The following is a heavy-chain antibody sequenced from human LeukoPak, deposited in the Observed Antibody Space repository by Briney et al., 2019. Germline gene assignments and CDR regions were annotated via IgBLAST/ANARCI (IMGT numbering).Heavy chain of an antibody. Sequence: PGGSLRLSCAASGFTFSSYWMSWVRQAPGKGLEWVANIKQDGSEKYYVDSVKGRFTISRDNAKNSLYLQMNSLRAEDTAVYYCARDVDSSGWYMAYYFDYWGQGTLVTVSS. J-gene: IGHJ4*02. CDR2: IKQDGSEK. V-gene: IGHV3-7*01. CDR1: GFTFSSYW. CDR3: ARDVDSSGWYMAYYFDY. D-gene: IGHD6-19*01.